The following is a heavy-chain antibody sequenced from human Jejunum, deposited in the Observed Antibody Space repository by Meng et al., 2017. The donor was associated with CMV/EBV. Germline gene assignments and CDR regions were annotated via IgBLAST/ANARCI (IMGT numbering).Heavy chain of an antibody. V-gene: IGHV7-4-1*02. CDR1: GYSLRSYA. D-gene: IGHD2-21*02. J-gene: IGHJ4*02. CDR3: VRDVPDGDISLFDS. CDR2: INPSTAHP. Sequence: QVQLVQSWSEFKKPGASVKVSCKASGYSLRSYAVNWLRQAPGRGLEWMGWINPSTAHPTYAQDFTGRFVFSLDISVNTAYLQINSLKAEDTAIYYCVRDVPDGDISLFDSWGQGTLVTVSS.